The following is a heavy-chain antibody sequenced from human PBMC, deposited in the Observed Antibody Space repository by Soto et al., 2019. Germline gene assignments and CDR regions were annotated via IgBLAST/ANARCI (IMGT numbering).Heavy chain of an antibody. CDR1: GFTFSSYS. J-gene: IGHJ6*03. D-gene: IGHD2-15*01. CDR3: ARDPLTASDCSGGSCSNYYYYYMDV. V-gene: IGHV3-21*01. Sequence: GGSLRLSCAASGFTFSSYSMNWVRQAPGKGLEWVSSISSSSSYIYYADSVMGRFTISRDNAKNSLYLQMNSLRAEDTAVYYCARDPLTASDCSGGSCSNYYYYYMDVWGKGTTVTVSS. CDR2: ISSSSSYI.